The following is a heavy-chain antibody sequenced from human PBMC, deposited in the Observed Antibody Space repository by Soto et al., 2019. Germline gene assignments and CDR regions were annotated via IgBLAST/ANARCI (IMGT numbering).Heavy chain of an antibody. J-gene: IGHJ4*02. CDR2: IREDGSEK. Sequence: EVQVVESGGGLVQPGGSLRLSCAASGFTCSTYWMSWVRQAPGKGLEWVATIREDGSEKYYVDSVKGRFTISRDNAKNSLYLQMNSRRGEDTAVYYCATLLVRGQGTLVTVSS. CDR3: ATLLV. V-gene: IGHV3-7*01. CDR1: GFTCSTYW. D-gene: IGHD6-6*01.